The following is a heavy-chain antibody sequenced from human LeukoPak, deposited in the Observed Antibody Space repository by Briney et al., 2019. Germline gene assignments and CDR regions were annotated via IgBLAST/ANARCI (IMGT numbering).Heavy chain of an antibody. J-gene: IGHJ4*02. D-gene: IGHD1-26*01. CDR2: ISAYNGNT. V-gene: IGHV1-18*01. CDR1: GYTFTSYG. Sequence: ASVKVSCKASGYTFTSYGISWVRQAPGQGLEWMGWISAYNGNTNYAQKLQGRVTMTTDTSTSTAYIELRSLRSDDTAVYYCSRVVGAINFDYWGQGTLVTVSS. CDR3: SRVVGAINFDY.